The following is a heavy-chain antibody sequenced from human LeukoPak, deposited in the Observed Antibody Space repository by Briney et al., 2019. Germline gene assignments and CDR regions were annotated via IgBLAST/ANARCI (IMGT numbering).Heavy chain of an antibody. CDR2: IYTSGST. V-gene: IGHV4-61*02. Sequence: SQTLSLTCTVSGGSISSGSYYWSWIRQPAGKGLEWIGRIYTSGSTYYNPSLKSRVTISVDTYKNQFSLKLSSVTAADTAVYYCARDHLDYFDYYYMDVWGKGTTVTVSS. J-gene: IGHJ6*03. CDR1: GGSISSGSYY. D-gene: IGHD2/OR15-2a*01. CDR3: ARDHLDYFDYYYMDV.